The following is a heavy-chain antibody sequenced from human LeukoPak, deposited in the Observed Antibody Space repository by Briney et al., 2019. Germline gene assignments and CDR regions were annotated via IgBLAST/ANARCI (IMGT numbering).Heavy chain of an antibody. CDR1: GYTFTNYG. CDR2: ISTSNGRT. J-gene: IGHJ4*02. Sequence: ASVKVSCKTSGYTFTNYGLSWVRQAPGQGLEWMGWISTSNGRTNYAQKFQGRVTLTTDTSTRTAYMELRSLRSNDTAVYYCARDLFAYYDLLSPLDHWGQGTLVTVSS. D-gene: IGHD3-3*01. V-gene: IGHV1-18*01. CDR3: ARDLFAYYDLLSPLDH.